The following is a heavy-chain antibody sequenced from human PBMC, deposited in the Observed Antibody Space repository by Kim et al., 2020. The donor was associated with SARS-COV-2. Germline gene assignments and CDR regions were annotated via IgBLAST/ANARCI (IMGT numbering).Heavy chain of an antibody. J-gene: IGHJ4*02. CDR1: GFTFGDYA. D-gene: IGHD1-1*01. CDR2: IRSKAYGGTT. Sequence: GGSLRLSCTASGFTFGDYAMSWFRQAPGKGLEWVGFIRSKAYGGTTEYAASVKGRFTISRDDSKSIAYLQMNSLKTEDTAVYYCTREYGVGTYYFDYWGQGTLVTVSS. V-gene: IGHV3-49*03. CDR3: TREYGVGTYYFDY.